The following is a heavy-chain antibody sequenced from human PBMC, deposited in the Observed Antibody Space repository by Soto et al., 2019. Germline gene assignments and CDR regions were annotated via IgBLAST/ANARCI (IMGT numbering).Heavy chain of an antibody. CDR3: ASVWGVLAPIAGWFVP. J-gene: IGHJ5*02. CDR2: IYQTGST. Sequence: QVQLQESGPGLVKPSGTLSLTCAVSNGSITSGNWWSWVRQPPGKGLEWIGAIYQTGSTNYNPSLSSRVIISVDTSKNNSSLSLSSVAAADTAVYFCASVWGVLAPIAGWFVPWGRGTLVTVSS. CDR1: NGSITSGNW. D-gene: IGHD3-16*01. V-gene: IGHV4-4*02.